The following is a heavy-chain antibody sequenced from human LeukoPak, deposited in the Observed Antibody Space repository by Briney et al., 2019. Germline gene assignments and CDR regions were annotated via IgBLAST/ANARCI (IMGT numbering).Heavy chain of an antibody. J-gene: IGHJ4*02. CDR3: ARARRDGYNPAEFNY. D-gene: IGHD5-24*01. V-gene: IGHV1-46*01. Sequence: GASVKVSCKASGYTFTSYYIHWVRQAPGQGLEWMGIVNPSGGSTSYAQKFQDRVTMTRDTSTSTVYMELSSLRSEDTAVYYCARARRDGYNPAEFNYWGQGTLVTVSS. CDR1: GYTFTSYY. CDR2: VNPSGGST.